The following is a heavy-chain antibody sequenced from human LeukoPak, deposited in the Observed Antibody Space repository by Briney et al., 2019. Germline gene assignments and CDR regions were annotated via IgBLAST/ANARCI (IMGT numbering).Heavy chain of an antibody. J-gene: IGHJ6*04. CDR1: GFTVSSNY. Sequence: GGSLRLSCAASGFTVSSNYMSWIRQAPGKGLEWVSYISSSGSTIYYADSVKGRFTISRDNAKNSLYLQMNSLRAEDTAVYYCAELGITMIGGVWGKGTTVTISS. D-gene: IGHD3-10*02. CDR2: ISSSGSTI. V-gene: IGHV3-11*04. CDR3: AELGITMIGGV.